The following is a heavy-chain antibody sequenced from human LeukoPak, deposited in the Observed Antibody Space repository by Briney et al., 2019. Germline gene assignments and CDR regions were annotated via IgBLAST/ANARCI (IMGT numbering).Heavy chain of an antibody. Sequence: GRSLRLSCAASGFTFSSYGMHWVRQAPGKGLGWVAVIWYDGSNKYYADSVKGRFTISRDNSKNTLYLQMNSLRAEDTAVYYCARDPYAGMITFGGVIAPNPYFDYWGQGTLVTVSS. CDR3: ARDPYAGMITFGGVIAPNPYFDY. J-gene: IGHJ4*02. D-gene: IGHD3-16*02. CDR1: GFTFSSYG. V-gene: IGHV3-33*01. CDR2: IWYDGSNK.